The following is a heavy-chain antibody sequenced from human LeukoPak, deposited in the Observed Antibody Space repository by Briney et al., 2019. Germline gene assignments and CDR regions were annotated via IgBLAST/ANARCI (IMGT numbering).Heavy chain of an antibody. CDR3: AREGYTGYDFDY. Sequence: PGGSLRLSCAASGFTFSYYWMHWVRQAPGKGLEWVSAISGSGGSTYYADSVKGRFTISRDNSKNTLYLQMNSLRAEDSAVYYCAREGYTGYDFDYWGQGTLVTVSS. D-gene: IGHD5-12*01. CDR2: ISGSGGST. V-gene: IGHV3-23*01. CDR1: GFTFSYYW. J-gene: IGHJ4*02.